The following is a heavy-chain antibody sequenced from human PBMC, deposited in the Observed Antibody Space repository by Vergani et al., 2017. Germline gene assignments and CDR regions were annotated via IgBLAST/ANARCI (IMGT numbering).Heavy chain of an antibody. CDR3: ARGRSDYDVWSGTSYYYYYMDV. V-gene: IGHV4-59*01. CDR2: IYYSGST. Sequence: QVQLQESGPGLVKPSETLSLTCTVSGGSISSYYWSWIRQPPGKGLEWIGYIYYSGSTNYNPSLKSRVTISVDTSKNQVSLKLSAVTSADTAVYYCARGRSDYDVWSGTSYYYYYMDVWGKGTTVTVSS. D-gene: IGHD3-3*01. J-gene: IGHJ6*03. CDR1: GGSISSYY.